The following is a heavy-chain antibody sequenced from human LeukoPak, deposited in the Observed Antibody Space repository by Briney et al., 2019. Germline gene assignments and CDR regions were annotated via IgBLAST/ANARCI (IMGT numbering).Heavy chain of an antibody. CDR2: FDPEDGET. V-gene: IGHV1-24*01. Sequence: ASVKVSCKASGYTFTGYYMHWVRQAPGKGLEWMGGFDPEDGETIYAQKFQGRVTMTEDTSTDTAYMELSSLRSEDTAVYYCATGYPFGNWFDPWGQGTLVTVSS. CDR1: GYTFTGYY. CDR3: ATGYPFGNWFDP. J-gene: IGHJ5*02. D-gene: IGHD3-16*01.